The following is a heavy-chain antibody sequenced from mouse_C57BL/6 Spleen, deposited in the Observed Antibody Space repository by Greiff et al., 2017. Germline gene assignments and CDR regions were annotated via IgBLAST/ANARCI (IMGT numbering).Heavy chain of an antibody. Sequence: DVMLVESGGGLVKPGGSLKLSCAASGFTFSSYAMSWVRQTPEKRLEWVATISDGGSYTYYPDNVKGRFTISRDNAKNNLYLQMSHLKSEDTAMYYCARDGYSNLFAYWGQGTLVTVSA. CDR2: ISDGGSYT. CDR3: ARDGYSNLFAY. V-gene: IGHV5-4*01. D-gene: IGHD2-5*01. J-gene: IGHJ3*01. CDR1: GFTFSSYA.